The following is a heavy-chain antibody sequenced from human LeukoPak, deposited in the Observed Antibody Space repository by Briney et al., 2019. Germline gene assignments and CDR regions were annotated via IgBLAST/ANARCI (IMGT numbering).Heavy chain of an antibody. CDR2: ISSSGGYK. D-gene: IGHD6-13*01. Sequence: GGSLRLSCAASGFTFSSYSMNWVRQASGKGLEWVSSISSSGGYKYYADSMNGRFTLSRDNVKNSLYLQMNSLRAEDTAVYYCARLDGSSWNFDYWGQGTLVTVSS. J-gene: IGHJ4*02. CDR3: ARLDGSSWNFDY. CDR1: GFTFSSYS. V-gene: IGHV3-21*01.